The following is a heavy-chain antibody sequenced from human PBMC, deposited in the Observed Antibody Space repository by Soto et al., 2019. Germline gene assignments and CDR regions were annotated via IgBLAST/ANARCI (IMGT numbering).Heavy chain of an antibody. CDR3: AREIVVARGASYFDY. J-gene: IGHJ4*02. CDR1: GFTFSSYW. V-gene: IGHV3-7*04. D-gene: IGHD2-2*01. CDR2: IKQDGGEK. Sequence: EVQLVESGGNLVQPGGSLRFSCVASGFTFSSYWMTCVRQAPGKGLEWVGNIKQDGGEKNYVDSVNGRFTISRDNAKNAVYLQMNSLRAEDTAVYYCAREIVVARGASYFDYWGPGTLVTVSS.